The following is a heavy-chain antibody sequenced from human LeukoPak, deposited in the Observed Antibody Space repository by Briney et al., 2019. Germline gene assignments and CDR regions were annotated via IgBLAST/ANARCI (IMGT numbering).Heavy chain of an antibody. CDR3: ARGYGSGSPLYYYYGMDV. V-gene: IGHV3-33*01. Sequence: GGSLRLSCAASGFTFSSHGMHWVRQAPGKGLEWVAVIWYDGSNKYYADSVKGRLTISRDNSKNTLYLQMNSLRAEDTAVYFCARGYGSGSPLYYYYGMDVWGKGTTVTVSS. CDR2: IWYDGSNK. J-gene: IGHJ6*04. CDR1: GFTFSSHG. D-gene: IGHD3-10*01.